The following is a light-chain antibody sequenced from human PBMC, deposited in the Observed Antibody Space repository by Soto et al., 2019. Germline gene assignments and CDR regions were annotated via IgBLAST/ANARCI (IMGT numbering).Light chain of an antibody. CDR2: SDN. CDR1: SSNIGAGYV. CDR3: QTYDNNSDYV. V-gene: IGLV1-40*01. Sequence: QSVLTQPPSVSGAPGQRVTISCTGSSSNIGAGYVVHWYQQLPGAAPKLLIFSDNNRPSGVPDRLSGSKSGISASLAITGLQTEDEADYYCQTYDNNSDYVFGTGTKV. J-gene: IGLJ1*01.